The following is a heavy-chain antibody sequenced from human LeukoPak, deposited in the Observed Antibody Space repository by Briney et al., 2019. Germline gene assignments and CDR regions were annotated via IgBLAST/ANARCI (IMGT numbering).Heavy chain of an antibody. CDR2: VSSSGSYI. CDR3: ARGSGSYFYYYMDV. Sequence: GGSLRLSCVASGFTFSNYAMNWVRQAPGKGLEWVSSVSSSGSYIFYADTDSVKGRFTISRDNAKNSMYLQMNSLRAEDTAVYYCARGSGSYFYYYMDVWGKGTTVTVSS. J-gene: IGHJ6*03. D-gene: IGHD1-26*01. CDR1: GFTFSNYA. V-gene: IGHV3-21*01.